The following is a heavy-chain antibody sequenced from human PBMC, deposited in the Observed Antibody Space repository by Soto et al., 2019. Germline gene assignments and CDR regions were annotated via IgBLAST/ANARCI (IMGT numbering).Heavy chain of an antibody. CDR3: ARVRQYCSATSCYLDP. CDR2: IHHGGTT. D-gene: IGHD2-2*01. V-gene: IGHV4-4*02. CDR1: GCSISSSNW. Sequence: SETLSLTCAVSGCSISSSNWWQWVRQPPGKGLEWIGEIHHGGTTNYNPSLKSRVAISVDKSKNQFSLKLNSVTAADTAVYYCARVRQYCSATSCYLDPWGQGTLVTVSS. J-gene: IGHJ5*02.